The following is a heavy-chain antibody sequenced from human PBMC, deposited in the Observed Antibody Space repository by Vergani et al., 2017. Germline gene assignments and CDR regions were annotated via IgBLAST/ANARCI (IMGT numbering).Heavy chain of an antibody. D-gene: IGHD6-19*01. Sequence: QVQLVQSGAEVKKPGSSVKVSCKASGGTFSSYAISWVRQAPGQGLEWMGGIIPIFGTANYAQKFQGRVTITADESTSTAYMELSSLRSEDTALYYCVASGDSSGWYGTEPFDYWGQGTLVTVSS. J-gene: IGHJ4*02. CDR3: VASGDSSGWYGTEPFDY. CDR1: GGTFSSYA. CDR2: IIPIFGTA. V-gene: IGHV1-69*01.